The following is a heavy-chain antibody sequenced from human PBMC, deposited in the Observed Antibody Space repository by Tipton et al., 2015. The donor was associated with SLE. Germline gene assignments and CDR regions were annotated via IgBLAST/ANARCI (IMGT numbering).Heavy chain of an antibody. D-gene: IGHD2-21*02. V-gene: IGHV3-74*01. Sequence: SLRLSCEASEFVGSNFWMHWVRQAPGKGLMWVSRIKTDGSSTSYADSVKGRFTISRDNAKNTLHLQMNRLRAEDTGLYYCVVESATAVGGGQGTLVTVSS. J-gene: IGHJ4*02. CDR1: EFVGSNFW. CDR2: IKTDGSST. CDR3: VVESATAVG.